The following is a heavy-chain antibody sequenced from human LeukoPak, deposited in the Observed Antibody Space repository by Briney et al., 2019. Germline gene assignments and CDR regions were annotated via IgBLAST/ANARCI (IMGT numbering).Heavy chain of an antibody. CDR1: GFSLSRYW. Sequence: GGSLRLSCAASGFSLSRYWMSWVRQAPGKGLARVANIKEDGREKYYVDSVKGRFTISRDNAKNSLYLQMNSLRAEDTAVYYCARPAYPRHDSSGYYLEWGQGTLVTVSS. J-gene: IGHJ4*02. V-gene: IGHV3-7*01. CDR2: IKEDGREK. CDR3: ARPAYPRHDSSGYYLE. D-gene: IGHD3-22*01.